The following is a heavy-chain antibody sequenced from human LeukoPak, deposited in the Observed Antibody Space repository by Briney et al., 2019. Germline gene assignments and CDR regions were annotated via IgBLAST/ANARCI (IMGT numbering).Heavy chain of an antibody. CDR1: GGSISSSTYY. CDR2: MYYTGSP. CDR3: ARQPRDGHNPRPYYFDY. J-gene: IGHJ4*02. V-gene: IGHV4-39*01. Sequence: SETLSLTRTVSGGSISSSTYYWGWIRQSPGRGLDWIGSMYYTGSPYYNPSLKSRVTISVDPSKKKFSLKLTSVTAADTAVYYCARQPRDGHNPRPYYFDYWGQGILITVSS. D-gene: IGHD5-24*01.